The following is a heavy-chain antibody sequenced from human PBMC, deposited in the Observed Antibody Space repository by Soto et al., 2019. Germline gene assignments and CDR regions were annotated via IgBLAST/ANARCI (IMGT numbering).Heavy chain of an antibody. CDR3: ARRGVNDDSGGQRVDV. D-gene: IGHD3-22*01. V-gene: IGHV3-48*02. J-gene: IGHJ3*01. Sequence: EVQLTESGGGLVQPGGSLRLSCTASGFTFSNYAMNWVRQAPGKGLEWVSYISSSSTTIYYADSVKGRFTISRDNAKNSPYMQMTSLREEDTAMDYCARRGVNDDSGGQRVDVWGPGTKVTVSS. CDR2: ISSSSTTI. CDR1: GFTFSNYA.